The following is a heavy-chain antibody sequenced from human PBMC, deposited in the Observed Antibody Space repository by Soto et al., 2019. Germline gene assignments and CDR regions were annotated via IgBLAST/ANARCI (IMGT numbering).Heavy chain of an antibody. D-gene: IGHD6-19*01. CDR3: ARVGGWYPISYYYGMDV. CDR1: GFTLSSYS. J-gene: IGHJ6*02. Sequence: KRGGSLRLSCAASGFTLSSYSMNWVRQAPGKGLEWVSSISSSSSYIYYADSVKGRFTISRDNAKNSLYLQMNSLRAEDTAVYYCARVGGWYPISYYYGMDVWGQGTTVTVSS. V-gene: IGHV3-21*01. CDR2: ISSSSSYI.